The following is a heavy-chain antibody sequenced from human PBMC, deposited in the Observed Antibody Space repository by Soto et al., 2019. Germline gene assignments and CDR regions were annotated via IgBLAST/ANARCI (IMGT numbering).Heavy chain of an antibody. V-gene: IGHV3-30-3*01. CDR2: ISYDGSNK. Sequence: QVQLVESGGGVVQPGRSLRLSCAASGFTFSTYAMNWVRQAPGKGLEWVAVISYDGSNKYYADSVKGRFTISRDNSKNTLYLQMNSLTAEDTAVYYCARNMRACWDGSYSPSISPDYWGQGTLVTVSS. J-gene: IGHJ4*02. D-gene: IGHD3-10*01. CDR1: GFTFSTYA. CDR3: ARNMRACWDGSYSPSISPDY.